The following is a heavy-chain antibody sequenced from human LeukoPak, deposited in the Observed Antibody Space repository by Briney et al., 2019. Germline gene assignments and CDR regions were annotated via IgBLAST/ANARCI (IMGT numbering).Heavy chain of an antibody. CDR3: AKSYCSGGSCYSWSVDY. V-gene: IGHV3-30*04. D-gene: IGHD2-15*01. CDR1: GFSFRSYA. J-gene: IGHJ4*02. Sequence: GRSLRLSCAASGFSFRSYAMHWVRQAPGKGLEWVAVIAYDGSTKYYADSVKGRFTISRDNSHNTVDLQMNSLTAEDMVVYFCAKSYCSGGSCYSWSVDYWGQGTLVTVSP. CDR2: IAYDGSTK.